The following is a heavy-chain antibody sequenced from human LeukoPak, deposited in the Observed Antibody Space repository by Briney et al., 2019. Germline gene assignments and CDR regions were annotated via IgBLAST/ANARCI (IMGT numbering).Heavy chain of an antibody. CDR1: GGSISSGGYY. V-gene: IGHV4-31*03. CDR3: ARDSAWPYYGMDV. J-gene: IGHJ6*02. CDR2: IYYSGST. D-gene: IGHD1-26*01. Sequence: SQTLSLTCTVSGGSISSGGYYWSWVRQHPGKGLEWIGYIYYSGSTYYNPSLESRVTISVDTSKNQFSLKLSSVTAADTAVYYCARDSAWPYYGMDVWGQGTTVTVSS.